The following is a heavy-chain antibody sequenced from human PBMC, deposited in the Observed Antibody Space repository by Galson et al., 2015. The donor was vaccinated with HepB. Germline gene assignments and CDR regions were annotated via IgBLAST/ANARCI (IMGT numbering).Heavy chain of an antibody. V-gene: IGHV6-1*01. Sequence: CAISGDSVSSNNAAWNWIRQSPSRGLEWLGRTYYRSKWSNDYAVSVKSRITINADTSKNQISLQLNSVTPEDTAVYYCSGHSSGWSSSCYYVMDVWGQGTTVTVSS. CDR1: GDSVSSNNAA. CDR2: TYYRSKWSN. CDR3: SGHSSGWSSSCYYVMDV. D-gene: IGHD6-19*01. J-gene: IGHJ6*02.